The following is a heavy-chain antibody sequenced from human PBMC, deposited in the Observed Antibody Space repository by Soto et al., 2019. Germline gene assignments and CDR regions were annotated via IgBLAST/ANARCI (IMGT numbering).Heavy chain of an antibody. V-gene: IGHV4-34*01. J-gene: IGHJ6*02. D-gene: IGHD6-19*01. CDR3: ARGAGLAVAGTYYYGMDV. CDR2: INHSGST. Sequence: SETLSLTCAVYGGSFSGYYWSWIRQPPGKGLEWIGEINHSGSTNYNPSLKSRVTISVDTSKNQFSLKLSSVTAADTAVYYCARGAGLAVAGTYYYGMDVWGQGTTVTVSS. CDR1: GGSFSGYY.